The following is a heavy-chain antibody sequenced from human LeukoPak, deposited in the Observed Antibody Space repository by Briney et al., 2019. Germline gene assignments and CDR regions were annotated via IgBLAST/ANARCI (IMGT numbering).Heavy chain of an antibody. CDR1: GNYW. J-gene: IGHJ4*02. CDR3: VSFYETY. Sequence: HPGGSLRLSCAASGNYWMHWVRQVPGKGLVWVSQINSDGSWTSYADSVKRRFTISKDNAKNTVYLQMNSLRAEDTAVYYCVSFYETYWGRGTLVTVSS. D-gene: IGHD2/OR15-2a*01. V-gene: IGHV3-74*01. CDR2: INSDGSWT.